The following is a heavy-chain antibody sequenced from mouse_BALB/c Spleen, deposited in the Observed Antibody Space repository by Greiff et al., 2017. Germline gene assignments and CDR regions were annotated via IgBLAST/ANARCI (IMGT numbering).Heavy chain of an antibody. Sequence: VQVVESGPGLVQPSQSLSITCTVSGFSLTSYGVHWVRQSPGKGLEWLGVIWSGGSTDYNAAFISRLSISKDNSKSQVFFKMNSLQANDTAIYYCARNNGRATGAMDYWGQGTSVTVSS. V-gene: IGHV2-2*02. CDR1: GFSLTSYG. CDR2: IWSGGST. D-gene: IGHD1-1*01. CDR3: ARNNGRATGAMDY. J-gene: IGHJ4*01.